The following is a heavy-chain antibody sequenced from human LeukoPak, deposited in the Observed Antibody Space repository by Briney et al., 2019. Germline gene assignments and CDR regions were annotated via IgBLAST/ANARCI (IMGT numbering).Heavy chain of an antibody. CDR3: ARERVGAEDY. Sequence: GGSLRLSCEASGFLFHDYYMSWVRQAPGKGLEWIAYITSESIPQYADSVRGRFTISRGNAQSSVSLQMDSLRAEDTAVYYCARERVGAEDYWGQGTLVTVSS. CDR2: ITSESIP. CDR1: GFLFHDYY. V-gene: IGHV3-11*05. J-gene: IGHJ4*02. D-gene: IGHD1-26*01.